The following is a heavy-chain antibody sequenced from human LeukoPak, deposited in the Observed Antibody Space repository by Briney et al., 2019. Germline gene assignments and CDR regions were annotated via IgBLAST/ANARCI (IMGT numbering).Heavy chain of an antibody. CDR3: ARGVDLGY. CDR1: GGSFSGYY. CDR2: INHSGST. J-gene: IGHJ4*02. V-gene: IGHV4-34*01. Sequence: SGTLSLTCAVYGGSFSGYYWSWIRQPPGKGLEWIGEINHSGSTNYNPSLKSRVTISVDTSKNQFSLKLSSVTAADTAVYYCARGVDLGYWGQGTLVTVSS.